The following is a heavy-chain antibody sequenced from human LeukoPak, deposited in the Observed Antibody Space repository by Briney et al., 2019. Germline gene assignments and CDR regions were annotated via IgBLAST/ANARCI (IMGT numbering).Heavy chain of an antibody. V-gene: IGHV4-59*01. J-gene: IGHJ4*02. CDR2: IYNSGST. CDR1: GGSISSYY. CDR3: ARWYCSRGTCYYLDY. Sequence: SETLSLTCTVSGGSISSYYCNWIRQPPGKGLEWIGYIYNSGSTNYNPSLKSRVTISVDTSKNQFSLKLTSVTAADTAVYFCARWYCSRGTCYYLDYWGQGTLVTVSS. D-gene: IGHD2-2*01.